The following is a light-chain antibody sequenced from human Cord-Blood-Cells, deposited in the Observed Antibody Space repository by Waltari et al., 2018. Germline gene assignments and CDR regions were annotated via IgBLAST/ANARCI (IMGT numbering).Light chain of an antibody. CDR1: QGISSA. Sequence: AIQLTQSPSSLSASVGDRVTITCRASQGISSALAWYQQKPGKAPKLMIHDASSLESGVPSRFIGSGSGTDFTLTISSLQPEDFATYYCQQCNSYPITFGQGTRLEIK. V-gene: IGKV1-13*02. CDR3: QQCNSYPIT. J-gene: IGKJ5*01. CDR2: DAS.